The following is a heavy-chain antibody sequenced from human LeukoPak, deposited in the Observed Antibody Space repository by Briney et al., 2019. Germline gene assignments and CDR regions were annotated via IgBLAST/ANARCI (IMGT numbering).Heavy chain of an antibody. J-gene: IGHJ4*02. Sequence: GGSLRLSCAASGFTFSSYGMHWVRQAPGKGLEWVAVISFDGRNKYFADSVKGRFTISRDNSKNTLYLQMNNLRAEDTAVYYCAKEKYRGYSYGSGDYWGQGTLVTVSS. V-gene: IGHV3-30*18. D-gene: IGHD5-18*01. CDR3: AKEKYRGYSYGSGDY. CDR1: GFTFSSYG. CDR2: ISFDGRNK.